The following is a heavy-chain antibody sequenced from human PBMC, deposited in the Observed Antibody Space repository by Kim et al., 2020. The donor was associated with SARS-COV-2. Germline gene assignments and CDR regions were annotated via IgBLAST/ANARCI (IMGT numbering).Heavy chain of an antibody. CDR1: GGTFSSYA. Sequence: SVKVSCKASGGTFSSYAISWVRQAPGQGLEWMGGIIPIFGTANYAQKFQGRVTITADESTSTAYMELSSLRSEDTAVYYCAGSQAVRGVISLPASHYYYSGMDVWGHGTTVPVSS. V-gene: IGHV1-69*13. CDR3: AGSQAVRGVISLPASHYYYSGMDV. D-gene: IGHD3-10*01. CDR2: IIPIFGTA. J-gene: IGHJ6*02.